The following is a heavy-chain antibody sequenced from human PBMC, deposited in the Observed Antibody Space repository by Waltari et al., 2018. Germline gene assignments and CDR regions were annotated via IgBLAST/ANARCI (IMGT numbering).Heavy chain of an antibody. CDR2: IYPGASDT. D-gene: IGHD3-22*01. CDR3: ARQIGYDTSGERKDAFDV. V-gene: IGHV5-51*01. J-gene: IGHJ3*01. Sequence: EVQVVQSGAEMKKPGESLKISCKGSGYTFTNYWIGRVRQMPGKGLEWMGLIYPGASDTSDSPAVQGQVTIAADKAINAAYLEWSALKASDTAMYYCARQIGYDTSGERKDAFDVWGQGTMVIVSS. CDR1: GYTFTNYW.